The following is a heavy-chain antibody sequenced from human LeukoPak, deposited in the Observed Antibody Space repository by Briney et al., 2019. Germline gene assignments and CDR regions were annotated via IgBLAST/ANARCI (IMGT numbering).Heavy chain of an antibody. V-gene: IGHV3-23*01. CDR3: AKTPLRFSEWLLGD. CDR1: GFTFSSYA. CDR2: MSGSGGST. D-gene: IGHD3-3*01. J-gene: IGHJ4*02. Sequence: GGSLRLSCTASGFTFSSYAMTWVRHAPGKGLEWLSDMSGSGGSTYDADSVKGRFSISRHNSKNTLYLQMNSLRADDTAVYYCAKTPLRFSEWLLGDWGQGTLVTVSS.